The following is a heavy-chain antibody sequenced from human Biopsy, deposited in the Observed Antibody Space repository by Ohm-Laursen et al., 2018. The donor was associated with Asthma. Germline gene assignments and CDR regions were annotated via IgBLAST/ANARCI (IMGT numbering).Heavy chain of an antibody. D-gene: IGHD6-19*01. J-gene: IGHJ6*02. CDR1: GGTFSNFA. V-gene: IGHV1-69*01. CDR3: ARCQVGYSSGWSLLLKKIYYSGMDV. CDR2: IMTVFGTT. Sequence: VSSVKVSCKAPGGTFSNFAISWVRQAPGQGLEWLGGIMTVFGTTNYAQKFQCRVTITADESTSTAYMEVTSLRSEDTAIYYCARCQVGYSSGWSLLLKKIYYSGMDVWGQGTAVTVSS.